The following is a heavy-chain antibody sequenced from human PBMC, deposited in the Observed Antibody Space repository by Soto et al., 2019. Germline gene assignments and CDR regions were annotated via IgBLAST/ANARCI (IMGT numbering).Heavy chain of an antibody. Sequence: PGESMKISCRGSGYSFTIYWIGWVRQMPGKGLEWMGIIYPGDSDTRYSPSFQGQVTISADKSISTAYLQWSSLKASDTAMYYCAXSYSSGWYTKVGHNWFDPWGQGTLVTAPQ. D-gene: IGHD6-19*01. CDR2: IYPGDSDT. V-gene: IGHV5-51*01. J-gene: IGHJ5*02. CDR3: AXSYSSGWYTKVGHNWFDP. CDR1: GYSFTIYW.